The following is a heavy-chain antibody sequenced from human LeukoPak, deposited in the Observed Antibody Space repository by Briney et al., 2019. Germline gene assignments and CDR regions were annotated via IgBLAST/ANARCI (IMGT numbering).Heavy chain of an antibody. V-gene: IGHV1-8*01. Sequence: ASVKASCKASGYTFTSYDINWVRQATGQGLEWMGWMNPNSGNTGYAQKFQGRVTMTRNTSISTAYMELSSLRSEDTAVYYCASEGYGGNSDAFDIWGQGTMVTVSS. J-gene: IGHJ3*02. CDR2: MNPNSGNT. CDR1: GYTFTSYD. CDR3: ASEGYGGNSDAFDI. D-gene: IGHD4-23*01.